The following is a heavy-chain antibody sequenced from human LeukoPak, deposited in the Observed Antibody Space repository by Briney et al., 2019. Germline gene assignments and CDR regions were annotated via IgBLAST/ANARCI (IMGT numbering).Heavy chain of an antibody. CDR2: IYYSGST. V-gene: IGHV4-59*01. J-gene: IGHJ4*02. D-gene: IGHD6-13*01. Sequence: SETLSLTCTVSGGSISSYYWSWIRQPPGKGLEWIGYIYYSGSTNYNPSLKSRVTISVDTSKNQFSLKLSSVTAADTAVYYCAGARRIAAADYWGQGTLVTVSS. CDR3: AGARRIAAADY. CDR1: GGSISSYY.